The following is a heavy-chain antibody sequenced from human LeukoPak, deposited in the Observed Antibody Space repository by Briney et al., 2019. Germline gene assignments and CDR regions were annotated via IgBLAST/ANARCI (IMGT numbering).Heavy chain of an antibody. J-gene: IGHJ4*02. D-gene: IGHD3-22*01. CDR2: INHRGST. CDR1: GGSISSSDYY. V-gene: IGHV4-39*07. Sequence: SETLSLTCTVSGGSISSSDYYWGWIRQPPGKGLEWIGEINHRGSTNYNPSLKSRVTISVDTSKNQFSLKLSSVTAADTAVYYCARESGDSSDHFDYWGQGTLVTVSS. CDR3: ARESGDSSDHFDY.